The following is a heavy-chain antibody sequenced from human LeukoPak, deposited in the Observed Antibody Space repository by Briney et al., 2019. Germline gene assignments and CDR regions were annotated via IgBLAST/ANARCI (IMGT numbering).Heavy chain of an antibody. CDR2: MNPNSGNT. CDR3: ARVPVLIISPGLDY. CDR1: GYTFTSYD. D-gene: IGHD3-16*01. J-gene: IGHJ4*02. Sequence: GASVKVSCKASGYTFTSYDINWVRQATGQGLEWMGWMNPNSGNTGYAQKFQGRVTITRNTSISTAYMELSSLRSEDTAVYYCARVPVLIISPGLDYWGQGTLVTVSS. V-gene: IGHV1-8*03.